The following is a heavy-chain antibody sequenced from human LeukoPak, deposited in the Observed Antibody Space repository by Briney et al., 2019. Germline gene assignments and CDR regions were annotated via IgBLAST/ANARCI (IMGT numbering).Heavy chain of an antibody. D-gene: IGHD6-13*01. CDR1: GFTFSRYW. J-gene: IGHJ6*02. Sequence: GGSLRLSCAASGFTFSRYWLSWVRQAPGKGLEWVANIKFDGNDKYYVDSVKGRFTISRDNAKNTLYLQMNSLRAEDTAVYYCATTIIAATMDVWGQGTTVTVSS. V-gene: IGHV3-7*01. CDR3: ATTIIAATMDV. CDR2: IKFDGNDK.